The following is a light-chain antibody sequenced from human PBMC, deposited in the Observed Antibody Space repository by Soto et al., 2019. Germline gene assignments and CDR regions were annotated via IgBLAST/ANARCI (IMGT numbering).Light chain of an antibody. CDR3: QVYDNSPSYT. CDR2: GAS. CDR1: QDISAY. V-gene: IGKV1-33*01. Sequence: DIQVTQSPSSLSASVGDRVSITCRASQDISAYINWYQQKPGKAPKLLIHGASNLETGVPSRFSGSGSGLEFSFTISSLQPEDIATYYCQVYDNSPSYTFGQGTKLEIK. J-gene: IGKJ2*01.